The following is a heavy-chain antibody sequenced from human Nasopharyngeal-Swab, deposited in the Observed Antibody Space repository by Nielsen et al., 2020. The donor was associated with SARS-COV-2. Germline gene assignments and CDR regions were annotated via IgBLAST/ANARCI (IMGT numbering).Heavy chain of an antibody. CDR2: ISYDGSNK. CDR3: ARAPSPPYSSSYYYYGMDV. J-gene: IGHJ6*02. D-gene: IGHD6-6*01. Sequence: WIRQPPGKGLEWVAVISYDGSNKYYADSVKGRFTISRDNSKNTLYLQMNSLRAEDTAAYYCARAPSPPYSSSYYYYGMDVWGQGTTVTVSS. V-gene: IGHV3-30*04.